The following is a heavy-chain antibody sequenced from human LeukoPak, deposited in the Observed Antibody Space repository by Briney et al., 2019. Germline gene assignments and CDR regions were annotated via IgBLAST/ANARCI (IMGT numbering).Heavy chain of an antibody. CDR3: AKGGPFSTSSQKYFDP. Sequence: GGSLRLSCVASGFSFSIYGMTWVRQAPGKGLEWVSSIDGSGGEIHYADSVKGRFTISRDNSKNTVYLQMNSLRDEDTAAFYCAKGGPFSTSSQKYFDPWGRGSLVIVS. V-gene: IGHV3-23*01. CDR1: GFSFSIYG. D-gene: IGHD6-6*01. CDR2: IDGSGGEI. J-gene: IGHJ5*02.